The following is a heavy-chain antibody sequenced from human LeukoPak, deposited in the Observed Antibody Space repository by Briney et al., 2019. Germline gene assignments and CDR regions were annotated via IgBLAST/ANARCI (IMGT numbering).Heavy chain of an antibody. J-gene: IGHJ6*03. D-gene: IGHD2-15*01. CDR1: GGSISSYY. CDR2: ISNSGST. Sequence: SETLSLTCTVSGGSISSYYWTWIRQSPVKGLGWIGDISNSGSTSYNPSLKSRVTISIDTSKNQFSLKLSSVTAADTAVYYCGRDALVGYFSYYYMDVWGKGTTVTVSS. V-gene: IGHV4-59*01. CDR3: GRDALVGYFSYYYMDV.